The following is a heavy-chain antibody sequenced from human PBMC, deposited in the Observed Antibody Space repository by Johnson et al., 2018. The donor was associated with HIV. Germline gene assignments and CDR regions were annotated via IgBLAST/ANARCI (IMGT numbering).Heavy chain of an antibody. CDR3: ARGDYGGNLDAFDI. CDR2: ISYDGSNK. D-gene: IGHD4-23*01. Sequence: QMLLVESGGVVVQPGGSLRLSCETSRFTFSSYGMHWVRQAPGKGLEWVAVISYDGSNKYYADSVKGRFTISRDNSKNTLYLQMNSLRAEDTAVYYCARGDYGGNLDAFDIWGQGTMVTVSS. CDR1: RFTFSSYG. V-gene: IGHV3-30*03. J-gene: IGHJ3*02.